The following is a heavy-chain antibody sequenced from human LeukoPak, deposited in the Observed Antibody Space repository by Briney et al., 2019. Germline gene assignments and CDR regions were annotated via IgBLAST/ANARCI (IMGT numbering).Heavy chain of an antibody. D-gene: IGHD3-10*01. CDR3: ARQIYVSGTNDY. CDR2: IYPGDSDT. CDR1: GYSFTSYW. J-gene: IGHJ4*02. Sequence: GESLKISCKGSGYSFTSYWIGWVRQMPGKGLEWMEIIYPGDSDTRYSPSYQGQVTISADKSISTAYLQWSSLKASDTAMYYCARQIYVSGTNDYWGQGTLLTVSS. V-gene: IGHV5-51*01.